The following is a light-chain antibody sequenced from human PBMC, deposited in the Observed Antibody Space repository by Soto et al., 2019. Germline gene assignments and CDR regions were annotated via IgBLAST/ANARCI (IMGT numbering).Light chain of an antibody. CDR3: QQSFTTPWT. V-gene: IGKV1-39*01. Sequence: DIQITQSPSSLSASLGDRVTITCRPSESIRNELNWFQQRPGKAPRLLIYDTFTLQSGVPSRFSGSVSGTEFSLTISSLQAGDSAIYYCQQSFTTPWTFGQGTKVEI. J-gene: IGKJ1*01. CDR1: ESIRNE. CDR2: DTF.